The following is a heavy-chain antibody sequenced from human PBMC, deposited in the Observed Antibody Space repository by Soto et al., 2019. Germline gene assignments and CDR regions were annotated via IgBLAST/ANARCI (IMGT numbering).Heavy chain of an antibody. Sequence: EVQLVESGGGLVQPGGSLRLSCAASGFTVSSNYMSWVRQAPGKGLEWVSVIYSGGSTYYADSVKGRFTISRDNSKNTLYLQMNSLRAEDTAVYYCARGGYDFWSGYYEGNWFDPWGQGTLVTVSS. V-gene: IGHV3-66*01. CDR3: ARGGYDFWSGYYEGNWFDP. J-gene: IGHJ5*02. CDR1: GFTVSSNY. D-gene: IGHD3-3*01. CDR2: IYSGGST.